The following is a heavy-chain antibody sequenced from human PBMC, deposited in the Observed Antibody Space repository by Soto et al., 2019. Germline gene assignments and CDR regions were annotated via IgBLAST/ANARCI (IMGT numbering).Heavy chain of an antibody. V-gene: IGHV1-69*12. CDR2: IIPIFGTA. J-gene: IGHJ4*02. D-gene: IGHD6-13*01. CDR1: GGTFSSYA. CDR3: ACSLQQQLVHLHPF. Sequence: QVQLVQSGAEVKKPGSSVKVSCKASGGTFSSYAISWVRQAPGQGLEWMGGIIPIFGTANYAQKFQGRVTITADESTSTAYMEPGSLRSEDTAVYYCACSLQQQLVHLHPFWGQGTLVTVSS.